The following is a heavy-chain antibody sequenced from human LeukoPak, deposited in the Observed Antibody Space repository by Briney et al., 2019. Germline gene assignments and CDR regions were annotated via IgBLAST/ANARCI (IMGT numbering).Heavy chain of an antibody. Sequence: GASVKVSCKASGYTFTGYYMHWERQAPGQGLEWMGWINPNSGGTNYAQKFQGRVTMTRDTSISTAYMELSRLRSDDTAVYYCARGNWGYCSSTSCYVWFDPWGQGTLVTVSS. D-gene: IGHD2-2*01. CDR1: GYTFTGYY. CDR2: INPNSGGT. J-gene: IGHJ5*02. CDR3: ARGNWGYCSSTSCYVWFDP. V-gene: IGHV1-2*02.